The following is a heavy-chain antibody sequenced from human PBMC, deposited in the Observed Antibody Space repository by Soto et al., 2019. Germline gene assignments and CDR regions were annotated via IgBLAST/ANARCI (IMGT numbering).Heavy chain of an antibody. V-gene: IGHV3-30-3*01. CDR3: ARGPITQTSFIDH. CDR2: ISYDGGNQ. J-gene: IGHJ4*02. Sequence: GGSLRLSCEASGFTFSSYPMHWVRQAPGKGLEWVTVISYDGGNQYYADSVKGRFTISRDNSKDTLYLQMHSLRSDDTAVYFCARGPITQTSFIDHWGQGTLVTISS. CDR1: GFTFSSYP. D-gene: IGHD1-20*01.